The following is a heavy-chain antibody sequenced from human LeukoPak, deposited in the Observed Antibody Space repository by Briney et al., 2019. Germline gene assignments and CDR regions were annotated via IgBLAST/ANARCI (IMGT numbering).Heavy chain of an antibody. CDR1: GGSISSSSYY. J-gene: IGHJ4*02. CDR3: ARARFDY. V-gene: IGHV4-39*07. CDR2: INHSGST. Sequence: SETLSLTCTVSGGSISSSSYYWGWIRQPPGKGLEWIGEINHSGSTNYNPSLKSRVTISVDTSKNQFSLKLSSVTAADTAVYYCARARFDYWGQGTLVTVSS.